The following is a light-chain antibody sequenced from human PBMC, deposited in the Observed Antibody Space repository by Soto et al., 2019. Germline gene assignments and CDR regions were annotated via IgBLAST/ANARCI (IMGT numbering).Light chain of an antibody. CDR1: QSVGSY. CDR2: EAS. V-gene: IGKV3-11*01. Sequence: EIVLTQSPATLSLSPGERATLSCRASQSVGSYLAWYQQKPGQAPSLVIYEASNRATGIPARFSGSGSGTDFTLTISSLEPEDFAVYYCQQRRDWPLTFGGGTKVEIK. CDR3: QQRRDWPLT. J-gene: IGKJ4*01.